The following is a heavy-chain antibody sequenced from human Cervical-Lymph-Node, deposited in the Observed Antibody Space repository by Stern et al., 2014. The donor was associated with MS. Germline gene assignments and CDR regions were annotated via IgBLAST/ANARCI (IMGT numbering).Heavy chain of an antibody. Sequence: QVQLVQSGAEVKKPGASVKVTCKTSENTFTGYYIHWVRQAPGQGLEWMGWINPNSGATIYAQRFQDRVSLTSDTSNSLAYMELDRLTSGDTAVYYCARISLGSGIDYWGQGSLVTVSS. CDR2: INPNSGAT. J-gene: IGHJ4*02. CDR3: ARISLGSGIDY. V-gene: IGHV1-2*02. D-gene: IGHD1-26*01. CDR1: ENTFTGYY.